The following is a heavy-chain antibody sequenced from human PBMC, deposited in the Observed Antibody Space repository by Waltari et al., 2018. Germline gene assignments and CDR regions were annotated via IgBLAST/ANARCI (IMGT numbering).Heavy chain of an antibody. J-gene: IGHJ4*01. CDR3: ARGEGGANEY. Sequence: EVQLVESGGGLVQPGWSLGLFCAAFGFTFRNYEMKWVRQAPGKGLEWVSYISSGASTIFYADSVKGRFTISRDNAKNSVYLEISLRADDTAIYYCARGEGGANEYWGQGTLVTGSS. V-gene: IGHV3-48*03. CDR1: GFTFRNYE. CDR2: ISSGASTI. D-gene: IGHD1-26*01.